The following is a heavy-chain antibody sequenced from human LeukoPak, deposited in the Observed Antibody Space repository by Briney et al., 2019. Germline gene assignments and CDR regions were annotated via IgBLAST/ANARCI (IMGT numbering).Heavy chain of an antibody. Sequence: GGSLRLSCAASGFTFGDTWMKWVRQAPGQGPEWVANIKQDGSEKFYVASVKGRFTISRDNAKNSLYLQMNSLRAEDTALYYCATSYDMGWLIGYWGQGTLVTVSS. CDR2: IKQDGSEK. CDR1: GFTFGDTW. D-gene: IGHD3/OR15-3a*01. V-gene: IGHV3-7*03. J-gene: IGHJ4*02. CDR3: ATSYDMGWLIGY.